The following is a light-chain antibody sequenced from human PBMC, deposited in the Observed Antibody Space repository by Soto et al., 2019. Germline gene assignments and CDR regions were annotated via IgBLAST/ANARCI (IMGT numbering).Light chain of an antibody. Sequence: QSALTQPASVSGSPGQSITISCTGTSSDVGISGSVTWYQQNPGKAPKLMIYADNLRPARVSHRFSASKSGNTASLTISGLQAEDEADYYCSSYSSAHTLVVVGGGTKLTVL. V-gene: IGLV2-14*01. J-gene: IGLJ2*01. CDR3: SSYSSAHTLVV. CDR2: ADN. CDR1: SSDVGISGS.